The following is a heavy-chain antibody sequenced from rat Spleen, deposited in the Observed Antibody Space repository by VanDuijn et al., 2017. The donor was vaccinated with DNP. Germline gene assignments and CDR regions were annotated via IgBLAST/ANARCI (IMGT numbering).Heavy chain of an antibody. CDR2: IWSAGST. CDR3: ARDYYSSSFVY. CDR1: GFSLTSYG. D-gene: IGHD1-2*01. V-gene: IGHV2-15*01. J-gene: IGHJ3*01. Sequence: QVQLKESGPGLVQSSRTLSLTCTVSGFSLTSYGVSWVRQPPGKGLEWIAAIWSAGSTDYNSALKSRLSISRDTSKSQVLLKMNSLQTEDTAMYFCARDYYSSSFVYWGQGTLVTVSS.